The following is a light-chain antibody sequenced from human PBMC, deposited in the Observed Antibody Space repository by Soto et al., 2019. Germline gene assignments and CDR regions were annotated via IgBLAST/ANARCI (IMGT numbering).Light chain of an antibody. CDR2: GNS. CDR1: SSNIGAGYD. Sequence: QSVLTQPPSVSGAPGQSVTISCTGSSSNIGAGYDVHWYQQFPGAAPKLLICGNSNRPSGVPDRFSGSKSGTSASLAISGLLAEDEADYYCQSYDGSLYVFGSGTKVTVL. J-gene: IGLJ1*01. CDR3: QSYDGSLYV. V-gene: IGLV1-40*01.